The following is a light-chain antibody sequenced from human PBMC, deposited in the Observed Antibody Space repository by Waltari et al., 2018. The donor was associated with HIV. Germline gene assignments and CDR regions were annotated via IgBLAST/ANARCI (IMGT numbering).Light chain of an antibody. J-gene: IGKJ2*01. CDR1: QSISSY. V-gene: IGKV1-39*01. Sequence: DIQMTQSPSSLSASAGDRFTITCRASQSISSYLNWYQQKPGKAPKLLIYAASSLQSGVPSRFSGSGAGTEFTLTISSLQPEDFATYYCQQSYSTPYTFGQGTKLEIK. CDR3: QQSYSTPYT. CDR2: AAS.